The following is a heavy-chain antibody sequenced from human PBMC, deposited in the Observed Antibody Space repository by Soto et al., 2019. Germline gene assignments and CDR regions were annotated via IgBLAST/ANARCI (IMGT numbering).Heavy chain of an antibody. J-gene: IGHJ6*02. Sequence: LRLSCAASGFTFSSYSMNWVRQAPGKGLEWVSSISSSSSYIYYADSVKGRFTISRDNAKNSLYLQMNSLRAEDTAVYYCARDIAVAGTDYYYYGMDVWGQGTTVTVSS. D-gene: IGHD6-19*01. CDR3: ARDIAVAGTDYYYYGMDV. V-gene: IGHV3-21*01. CDR1: GFTFSSYS. CDR2: ISSSSSYI.